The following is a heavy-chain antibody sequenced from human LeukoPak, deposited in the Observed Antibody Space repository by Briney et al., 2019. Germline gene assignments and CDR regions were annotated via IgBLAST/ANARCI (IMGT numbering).Heavy chain of an antibody. D-gene: IGHD2-8*01. CDR1: GFTSSDYY. J-gene: IGHJ4*02. CDR3: ARDESDIVLMVYADTTLTYFDY. Sequence: GGSLRLSCAASGFTSSDYYMSWIRQAPGKGLEWVSYISSSGSTIYYADSVKGRFTISRDNAKNSLYLQMNSLRAEDTAVYYCARDESDIVLMVYADTTLTYFDYWGQGTLVTVSS. CDR2: ISSSGSTI. V-gene: IGHV3-11*01.